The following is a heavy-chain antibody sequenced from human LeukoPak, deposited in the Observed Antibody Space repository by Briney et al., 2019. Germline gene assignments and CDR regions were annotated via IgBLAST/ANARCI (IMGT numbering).Heavy chain of an antibody. D-gene: IGHD3-10*01. Sequence: GGSLRLSCAASGFTFSSYSMSWVRQAPGKGLEWVSSISSSSSYIYYADSVKGRFTISRDNAKNSLYLQMNSLRAEDTAVYYCARDLLYYGSGNGMDVWGKGTTVTVSS. CDR1: GFTFSSYS. CDR3: ARDLLYYGSGNGMDV. V-gene: IGHV3-21*01. J-gene: IGHJ6*04. CDR2: ISSSSSYI.